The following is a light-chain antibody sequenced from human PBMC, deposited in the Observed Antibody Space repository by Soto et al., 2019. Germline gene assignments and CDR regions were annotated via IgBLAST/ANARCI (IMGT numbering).Light chain of an antibody. Sequence: DIQMTQSLSSLSASVGDRVTITCQASQDISNYLNWYQQKPGKAPKLLIYDASNLETGVPSRFSGSGSGTDFTFTISSLQPEDIATYYCQQYDNLLIFTFGPGTKVDIK. CDR2: DAS. J-gene: IGKJ3*01. CDR3: QQYDNLLIFT. CDR1: QDISNY. V-gene: IGKV1-33*01.